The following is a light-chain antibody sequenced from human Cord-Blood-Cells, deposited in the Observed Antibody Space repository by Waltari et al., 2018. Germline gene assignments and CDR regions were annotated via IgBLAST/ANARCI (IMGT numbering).Light chain of an antibody. Sequence: EIVMTQSPATLSVSPGERATLTCRASQSVSSNLAWSEQKPGQAPRLLIYGASTRATGIPARCSGSGSGTEFTLTISSLQSEDFAFYYCQQYNNWPPITFGQGTRLEIK. V-gene: IGKV3-15*01. CDR3: QQYNNWPPIT. J-gene: IGKJ5*01. CDR2: GAS. CDR1: QSVSSN.